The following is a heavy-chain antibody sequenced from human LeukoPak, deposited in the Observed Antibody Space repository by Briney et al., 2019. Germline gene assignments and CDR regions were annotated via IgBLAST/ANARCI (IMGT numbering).Heavy chain of an antibody. CDR3: ARGYCTNGVCPLII. CDR1: GGTFSSYA. Sequence: VASVKVSCKASGGTFSSYAISWVRQAPGQGLEWMGRIIPIFGTANYAQKFQGRVTITTGESTSTAYMELSSLRSEDTAVYYCARGYCTNGVCPLIIWGQGTMVTVSS. V-gene: IGHV1-69*05. J-gene: IGHJ3*02. CDR2: IIPIFGTA. D-gene: IGHD2-8*01.